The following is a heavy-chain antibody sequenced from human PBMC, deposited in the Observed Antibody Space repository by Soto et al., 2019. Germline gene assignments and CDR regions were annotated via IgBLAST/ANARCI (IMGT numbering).Heavy chain of an antibody. J-gene: IGHJ6*02. V-gene: IGHV4-4*07. CDR3: ARDIYSAQQLVLLDYNGTAV. CDR1: WGNSIDHG. Sequence: LETQCVTWSVVWGNSIDHGGSWIRKHTGKGLEWIGRIYTSGSTNYNPSLKSRVTMSVDTSKNQFSLKLSSVTAADTAVYYCARDIYSAQQLVLLDYNGTAVWRHGTTVTVS. D-gene: IGHD6-13*01. CDR2: IYTSGST.